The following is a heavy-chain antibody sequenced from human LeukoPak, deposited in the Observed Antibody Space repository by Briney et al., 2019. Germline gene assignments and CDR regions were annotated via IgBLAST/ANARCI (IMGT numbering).Heavy chain of an antibody. CDR3: ARNGRRTTVTSDF. CDR1: GFTFSDYY. CDR2: ISGSSKYI. D-gene: IGHD4-17*01. J-gene: IGHJ4*02. Sequence: GGSLRLSCAASGFTFSDYYMSWIRQAPGKRLEWVSYISGSSKYINYADSVKGRFTISRDNAKNTLYLQMNSLRAEDTALYYCARNGRRTTVTSDFWGQGTLVTVSS. V-gene: IGHV3-11*03.